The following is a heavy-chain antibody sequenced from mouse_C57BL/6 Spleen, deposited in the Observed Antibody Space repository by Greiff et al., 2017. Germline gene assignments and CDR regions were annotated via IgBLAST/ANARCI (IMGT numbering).Heavy chain of an antibody. Sequence: EVKLMESEGGLVQPGSSMKLSCTASGFTFSDYYMAWVRQVPETGLEWVANINYDGSSTYYLDSLKSRFIISRDNAKNILYLQMSSLKSEDTATYYCARKIYDGYTYWYFDVWGTGTTVTVSS. CDR3: ARKIYDGYTYWYFDV. V-gene: IGHV5-16*01. CDR2: INYDGSST. CDR1: GFTFSDYY. D-gene: IGHD2-3*01. J-gene: IGHJ1*03.